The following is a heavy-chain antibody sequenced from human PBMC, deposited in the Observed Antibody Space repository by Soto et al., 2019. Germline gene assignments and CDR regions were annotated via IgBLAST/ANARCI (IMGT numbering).Heavy chain of an antibody. CDR2: IGGSGGST. CDR1: GFTFSSDA. CDR3: AKDRSDQLPYNWFDP. D-gene: IGHD2-2*01. V-gene: IGHV3-23*01. Sequence: GGSLRLSCAAYGFTFSSDAMSWVRQAPGKGLEWVSAIGGSGGSTYYADSVKGRFTISRDNSKNTLYLQMNSLRAEDTAVYYCAKDRSDQLPYNWFDPWGQGTLVTVSS. J-gene: IGHJ5*02.